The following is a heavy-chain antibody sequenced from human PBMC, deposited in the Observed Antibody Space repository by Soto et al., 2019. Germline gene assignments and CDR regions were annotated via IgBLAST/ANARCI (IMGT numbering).Heavy chain of an antibody. J-gene: IGHJ4*02. CDR1: GFTFSNYA. D-gene: IGHD2-2*01. Sequence: GGSLRLSCAASGFTFSNYAVSWVRQAPGKGLEWVSAIRGSGVITYYADSVKGRFTISRDNSKNTLYLQMNSLRAEDTAVYYCAKDLYGDIVVVPVAIWFDYWGRGTLVTVSS. V-gene: IGHV3-23*01. CDR3: AKDLYGDIVVVPVAIWFDY. CDR2: IRGSGVIT.